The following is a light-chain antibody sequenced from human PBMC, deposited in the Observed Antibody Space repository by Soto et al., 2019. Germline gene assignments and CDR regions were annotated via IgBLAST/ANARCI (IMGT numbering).Light chain of an antibody. CDR3: SSFRSSSTSYV. J-gene: IGLJ1*01. Sequence: QSVLTQPASVSGSPGQSITISCTGTSSDIGDSNYVSWYQQHPGKAPKLVIYDVSNRPSGVSNRFSGSKSANTASLTISGLQAEDEADYYCSSFRSSSTSYVFGTGTKVNLL. CDR1: SSDIGDSNY. CDR2: DVS. V-gene: IGLV2-14*03.